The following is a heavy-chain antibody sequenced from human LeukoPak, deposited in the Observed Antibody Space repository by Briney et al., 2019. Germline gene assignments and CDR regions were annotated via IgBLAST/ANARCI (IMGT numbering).Heavy chain of an antibody. CDR2: IKSKTDGGTT. Sequence: GGSLRLSCAASGFTFSNAWMSWVRQAPGKGLEWVGRIKSKTDGGTTDYAAPAKSRFTISRDDSKNTLYLQMNSLKTEDTAVYYCTTDRDIVVVVAATPGAGNFDYWGQGTLVTVSS. V-gene: IGHV3-15*01. J-gene: IGHJ4*02. D-gene: IGHD2-15*01. CDR3: TTDRDIVVVVAATPGAGNFDY. CDR1: GFTFSNAW.